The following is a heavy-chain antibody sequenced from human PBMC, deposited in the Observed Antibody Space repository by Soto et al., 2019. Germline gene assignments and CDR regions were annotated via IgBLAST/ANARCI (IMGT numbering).Heavy chain of an antibody. Sequence: SVKVSCKASGFTFTSSAVQWVRQARGQCLEWIGWIVVGSGNTNYAQKFQERVTITRDMSASTAYMELSSLRSEDTAVYYCAAEGLGISGCSSTSCYYYYGMDVWGQGTTVTVSS. CDR2: IVVGSGNT. J-gene: IGHJ6*02. CDR1: GFTFTSSA. D-gene: IGHD2-2*01. CDR3: AAEGLGISGCSSTSCYYYYGMDV. V-gene: IGHV1-58*01.